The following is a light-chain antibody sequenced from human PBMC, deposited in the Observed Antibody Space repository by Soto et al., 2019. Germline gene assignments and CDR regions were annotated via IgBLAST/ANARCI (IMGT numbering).Light chain of an antibody. J-gene: IGLJ1*01. Sequence: QSVLTQPPSASGSPGQSVTISCTGTSSDVGGYNFVSWYQQHPGKAPKLMIYEVSKRPSGVPDRFSGSKSDNTASLTVSGLQAEDEADYYCSSYAGSNNRYGFGTGTKLTVL. CDR3: SSYAGSNNRYG. V-gene: IGLV2-8*01. CDR2: EVS. CDR1: SSDVGGYNF.